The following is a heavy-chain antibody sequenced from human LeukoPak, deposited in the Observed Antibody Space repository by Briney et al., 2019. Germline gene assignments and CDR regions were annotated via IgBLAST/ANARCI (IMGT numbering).Heavy chain of an antibody. CDR1: GGSISSGSYY. D-gene: IGHD6-13*01. Sequence: SQTLSLTCTVSGGSISSGSYYWSWIRQPAGKGLEWIGRIYTSGSTNYNPSLKSRVTISVDTSKNQFSLKLSSVTAADTAVYYCATREPPTDSSSWYYFDYWGQGTLVTVSS. V-gene: IGHV4-61*02. CDR3: ATREPPTDSSSWYYFDY. CDR2: IYTSGST. J-gene: IGHJ4*02.